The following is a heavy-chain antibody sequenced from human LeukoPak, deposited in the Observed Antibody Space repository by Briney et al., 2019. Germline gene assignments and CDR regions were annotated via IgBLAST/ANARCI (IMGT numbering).Heavy chain of an antibody. D-gene: IGHD3-10*01. V-gene: IGHV3-48*04. CDR3: ARGSFYYGSGDHIDWFDP. CDR2: ISTSAGTI. J-gene: IGHJ5*02. CDR1: GFTFSSYG. Sequence: GGSLRLSCAASGFTFSSYGMSWVRQAPGKGLEWVSYISTSAGTIYYADSVKGRFTISRDNAKNSLYLQMNSLRVEDTAVYYCARGSFYYGSGDHIDWFDPWGQGTLVTVSS.